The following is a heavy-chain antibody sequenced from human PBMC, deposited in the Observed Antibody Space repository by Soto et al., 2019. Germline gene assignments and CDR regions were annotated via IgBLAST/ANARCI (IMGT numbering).Heavy chain of an antibody. J-gene: IGHJ5*02. CDR1: GGSISSGGYY. CDR2: IYYSGST. V-gene: IGHV4-31*03. Sequence: QVQLQESGPGLVKPSQTLSLTCTVSGGSISSGGYYWNWIRQHPGKGLEWIGYIYYSGSTYYNPFLKSRVTKTVDTAKNPFSLKLSSWASGDQAGYYLAKRLFPWGQGTPVTVPS. CDR3: AKRLFP.